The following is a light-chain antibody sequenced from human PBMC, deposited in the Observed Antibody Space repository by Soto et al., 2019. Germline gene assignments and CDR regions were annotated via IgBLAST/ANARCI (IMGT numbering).Light chain of an antibody. Sequence: EIVLTQSPGTLSLSPGERATLSCRASQSVSSSYLAWYQQKPGQAPRLLIYGASSRATGIPDRFSGSGSGKVFTLTISRLETEDFAVYYCQQYGSSPVTFGQGTKVEIK. V-gene: IGKV3-20*01. CDR1: QSVSSSY. CDR2: GAS. CDR3: QQYGSSPVT. J-gene: IGKJ1*01.